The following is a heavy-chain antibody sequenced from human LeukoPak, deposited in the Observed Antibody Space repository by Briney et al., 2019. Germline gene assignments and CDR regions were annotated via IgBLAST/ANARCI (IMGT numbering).Heavy chain of an antibody. V-gene: IGHV4-59*01. CDR2: MYNSGST. D-gene: IGHD4-17*01. Sequence: PSETLSLTCTVSGGSISGSYWSWIRQPPGKGLEWIAYMYNSGSTNYNPSLKSRVTISIDTSKNQFSLKLSSLTTADTAIYYCARGIESYGDYGYWGQGILVTVSS. J-gene: IGHJ4*02. CDR1: GGSISGSY. CDR3: ARGIESYGDYGY.